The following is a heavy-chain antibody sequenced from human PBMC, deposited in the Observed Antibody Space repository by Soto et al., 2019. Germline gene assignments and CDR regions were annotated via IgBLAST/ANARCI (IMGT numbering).Heavy chain of an antibody. CDR1: GYTFTSNG. J-gene: IGHJ6*02. Sequence: QGQLVQSGGEVKKPGASVKVSCKASGYTFTSNGISWVRQAPGQGLEWMGWISGYNGDTDYAQKFQDRVTMTTDTSTSTAYMEVRSLRPDDTAVYYCARDKPQQIVGYNYYYGLDVWGQGTTVTVSS. D-gene: IGHD6-6*01. CDR2: ISGYNGDT. CDR3: ARDKPQQIVGYNYYYGLDV. V-gene: IGHV1-18*04.